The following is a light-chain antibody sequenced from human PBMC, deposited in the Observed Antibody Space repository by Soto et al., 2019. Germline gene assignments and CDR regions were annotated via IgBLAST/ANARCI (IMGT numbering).Light chain of an antibody. J-gene: IGKJ1*01. Sequence: DIQMTQSPSTLPASVGDRVTITCRASQSISSWLAWYQQKPGKAPKLLIYDASSLESGVPSRFSGSGSGTEFTLTISSLQPDDFATYYCQQYNSSQGTFGQGTKVEIK. V-gene: IGKV1-5*01. CDR3: QQYNSSQGT. CDR2: DAS. CDR1: QSISSW.